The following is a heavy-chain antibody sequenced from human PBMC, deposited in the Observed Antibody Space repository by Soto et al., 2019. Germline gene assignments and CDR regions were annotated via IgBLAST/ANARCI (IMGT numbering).Heavy chain of an antibody. J-gene: IGHJ5*02. V-gene: IGHV3-11*01. CDR3: ARDLGSGYENWFDP. CDR1: GFTFSDYY. Sequence: GGSLRLSCAASGFTFSDYYMSWIRQAPGKGLEWVSYISSSGSTIYYADSVKGRFTISRDNAKNSLYLQMNSLRAEDTAVYYCARDLGSGYENWFDPWGQGTLVTVSS. CDR2: ISSSGSTI. D-gene: IGHD3-3*01.